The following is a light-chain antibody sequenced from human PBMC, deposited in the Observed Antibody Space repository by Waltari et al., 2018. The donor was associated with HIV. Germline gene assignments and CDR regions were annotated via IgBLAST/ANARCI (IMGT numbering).Light chain of an antibody. Sequence: QSALTQPRSMSGSSGQSVTISCTVTSSDVGGYNYVSWYQQHPGKAPKLKIFDVNKRPSGVPDRFSGSKSGNTASLTISGLQAEDEADYYCCSYADNYTWVFGGGTKLTVL. CDR1: SSDVGGYNY. CDR2: DVN. V-gene: IGLV2-11*01. CDR3: CSYADNYTWV. J-gene: IGLJ3*02.